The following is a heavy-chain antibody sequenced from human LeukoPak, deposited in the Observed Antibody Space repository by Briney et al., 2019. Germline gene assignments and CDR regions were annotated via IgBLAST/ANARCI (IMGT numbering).Heavy chain of an antibody. D-gene: IGHD6-19*01. CDR3: ATSRGIEQWLITAFDV. Sequence: GGSLRLSCSVSGFTFSSSAMSWVRRAPGKGLEWFSTFSGRGNTYFADSVKGRFTISRDNSKNTFHLQMTSLRAEDTALYYCATSRGIEQWLITAFDVWGQGTMVSVSS. J-gene: IGHJ3*01. CDR2: FSGRGNT. CDR1: GFTFSSSA. V-gene: IGHV3-23*01.